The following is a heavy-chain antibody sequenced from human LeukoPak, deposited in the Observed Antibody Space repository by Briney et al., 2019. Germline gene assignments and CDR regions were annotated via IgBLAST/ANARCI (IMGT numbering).Heavy chain of an antibody. CDR2: INPYIGGT. CDR1: GFTFTGYY. J-gene: IGHJ4*02. V-gene: IGHV1-2*02. Sequence: ASVKVSCKASGFTFTGYYIHWVRQAPGQGLEWMGWINPYIGGTNYAQKFQGRVTMTRDTSISTAYMELSRLRSDDTALYYCAVLGSSDYWGQGTLVTVSS. CDR3: AVLGSSDY.